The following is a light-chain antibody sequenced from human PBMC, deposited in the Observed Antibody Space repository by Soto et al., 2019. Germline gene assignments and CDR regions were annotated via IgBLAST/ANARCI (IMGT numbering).Light chain of an antibody. J-gene: IGKJ4*01. Sequence: EFVWTQSPATLSSSPGESVTLSCRASQSIITSLAWYQQKPGQAPRLLIYDASYRAAGIPSRFSGSGSGTDFTLTISSLEPADFAIYHCQQRSNWPLTFGGGTKVEI. CDR2: DAS. CDR3: QQRSNWPLT. CDR1: QSIITS. V-gene: IGKV3-11*01.